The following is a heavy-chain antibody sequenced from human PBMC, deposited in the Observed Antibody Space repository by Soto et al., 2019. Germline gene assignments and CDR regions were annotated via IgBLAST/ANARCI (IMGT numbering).Heavy chain of an antibody. CDR3: ATSPRGYWYDILTGYSSDAFDI. J-gene: IGHJ3*02. D-gene: IGHD3-9*01. V-gene: IGHV1-24*01. CDR2: FDPEDGET. Sequence: QVQLVQSGAEVKKPGASVKVSCKVSGYTLTELSMHWVRQAPGKGLEWMGGFDPEDGETIYAQKFQGRVTMTEDTSTDTAYMVLSSLRSEDTAVYYCATSPRGYWYDILTGYSSDAFDIWGQGTMVTVSS. CDR1: GYTLTELS.